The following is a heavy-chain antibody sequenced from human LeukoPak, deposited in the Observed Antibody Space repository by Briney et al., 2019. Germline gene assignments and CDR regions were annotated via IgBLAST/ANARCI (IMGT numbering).Heavy chain of an antibody. CDR3: SLDYYDSSGYPCLGY. CDR1: GYTFTSYG. D-gene: IGHD3-22*01. Sequence: ASVKVSCKASGYTFTSYGISRVRQAPGQGPEWMGWISAYSGNTNYAQKIEGRVTMTTDKSTSTAYMELRSLRSDDTAVYYCSLDYYDSSGYPCLGYWGQGTLVTVSS. V-gene: IGHV1-18*01. J-gene: IGHJ4*02. CDR2: ISAYSGNT.